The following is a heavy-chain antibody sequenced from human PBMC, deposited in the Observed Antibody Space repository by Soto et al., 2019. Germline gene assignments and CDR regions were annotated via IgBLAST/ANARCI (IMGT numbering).Heavy chain of an antibody. CDR3: ARDAAVGLFDY. J-gene: IGHJ4*02. V-gene: IGHV1-18*01. D-gene: IGHD1-26*01. CDR1: GYTFTSYG. CDR2: ISAYNGNT. Sequence: QVQLVQSGAEVKKPGASVKVSCKASGYTFTSYGISWVRQAPGQGLEWMGWISAYNGNTNYAQKLQGRVTMTTDTSTSTAYVQMRSLRSDYTAVYYSARDAAVGLFDYWSQGTLVTVSS.